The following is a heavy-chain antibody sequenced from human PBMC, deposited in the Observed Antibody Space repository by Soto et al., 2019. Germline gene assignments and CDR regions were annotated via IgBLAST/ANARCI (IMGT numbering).Heavy chain of an antibody. Sequence: GASVKVSCKASGYTFTGYYMHWVRQAPGQGLEWMGWINPNSGGTNYAQKFQGWVTMTRDTSISTAYMEPSRLRSDDTAVYYCARASFIAVAENWFDPWGQGTLVTVSS. D-gene: IGHD6-19*01. CDR2: INPNSGGT. CDR1: GYTFTGYY. V-gene: IGHV1-2*04. J-gene: IGHJ5*02. CDR3: ARASFIAVAENWFDP.